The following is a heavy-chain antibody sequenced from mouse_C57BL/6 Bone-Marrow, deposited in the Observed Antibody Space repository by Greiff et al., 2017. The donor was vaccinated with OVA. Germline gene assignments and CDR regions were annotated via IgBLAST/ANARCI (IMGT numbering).Heavy chain of an antibody. Sequence: EVNVVESGGELVKPGGSLKLSCAASGFTFSSYGMSWVRQTPDKRLEWVATISSGGSYTYYPDSVKGRFTISRDNAKNTLYLQMSSLKSEDTAMYYCARRGGSLFDYWGQGTTLTVSS. CDR3: ARRGGSLFDY. V-gene: IGHV5-6*02. D-gene: IGHD6-2*01. J-gene: IGHJ2*01. CDR2: ISSGGSYT. CDR1: GFTFSSYG.